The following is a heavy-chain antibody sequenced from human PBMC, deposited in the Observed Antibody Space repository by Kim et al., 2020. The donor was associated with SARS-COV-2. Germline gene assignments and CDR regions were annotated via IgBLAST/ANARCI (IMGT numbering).Heavy chain of an antibody. CDR3: ARTSSLGIVVVITATEYFQH. CDR1: GYTFTSYA. J-gene: IGHJ1*01. D-gene: IGHD3-22*01. Sequence: ASVKVSCKASGYTFTSYAMHWVRQAPGQRLEWMGWINAGNGNTKYSQKFQGRVTITRDTSASTAYMELSSLRSEDTAVYYCARTSSLGIVVVITATEYFQHWGQGTLVTVSS. CDR2: INAGNGNT. V-gene: IGHV1-3*01.